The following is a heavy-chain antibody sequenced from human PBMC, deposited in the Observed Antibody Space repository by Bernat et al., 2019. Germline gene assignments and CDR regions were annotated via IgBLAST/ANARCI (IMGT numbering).Heavy chain of an antibody. V-gene: IGHV3-30-3*01. CDR3: ANKGSSSGWFC. D-gene: IGHD6-19*01. J-gene: IGHJ4*02. CDR1: GFTVSSNY. Sequence: VQLVESGGGLIQPGGSLRLSCAASGFTVSSNYVSWIRQAPGKGLEWVAVISYDGSNKYYADSVKGRFTISRDNSKNTLYLQMNSLRAEDTAVYYCANKGSSSGWFCWGQGTLVTVSS. CDR2: ISYDGSNK.